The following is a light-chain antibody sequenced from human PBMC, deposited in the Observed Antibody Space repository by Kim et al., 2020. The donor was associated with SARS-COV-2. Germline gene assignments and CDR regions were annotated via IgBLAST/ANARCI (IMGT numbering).Light chain of an antibody. J-gene: IGLJ3*02. V-gene: IGLV3-19*01. Sequence: LGQTVKITCKGDSLRNYYATWYQQRPGHAPVVVLYGKYSRPSGIPDRFSGSASGNTASLTITGAQAEDEADYYCNSRDSSGDHVVFGGGTQLTVL. CDR3: NSRDSSGDHVV. CDR2: GKY. CDR1: SLRNYY.